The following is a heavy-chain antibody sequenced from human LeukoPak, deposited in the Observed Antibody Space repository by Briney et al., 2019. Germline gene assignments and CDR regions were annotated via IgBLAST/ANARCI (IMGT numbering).Heavy chain of an antibody. J-gene: IGHJ4*02. D-gene: IGHD1-20*01. Sequence: GGSLRLSCAASGFTFSSYSMNWVRQAPGKGLEWVSVIYSADTTYYADSVKGRFTIPRDNSKNTLYLQVNNLRAEDTAVYYCARDHNWYFDYWGQGTLVTVSS. CDR1: GFTFSSYS. CDR3: ARDHNWYFDY. V-gene: IGHV3-66*01. CDR2: IYSADTT.